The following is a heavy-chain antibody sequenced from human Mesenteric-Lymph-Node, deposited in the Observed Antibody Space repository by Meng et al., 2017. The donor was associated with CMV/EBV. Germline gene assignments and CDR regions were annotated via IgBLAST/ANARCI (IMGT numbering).Heavy chain of an antibody. Sequence: ASVKVSCKASGYTFTGYYIHWVRQAPGQGLEWMGWMNPNTGGTNYAQNFQRRVTMTRDTSITTAYMELNSLTSDDTAEYYCARGEWELPPDYWGQGTLVTVSS. D-gene: IGHD1-26*01. CDR1: GYTFTGYY. V-gene: IGHV1-2*02. J-gene: IGHJ4*02. CDR2: MNPNTGGT. CDR3: ARGEWELPPDY.